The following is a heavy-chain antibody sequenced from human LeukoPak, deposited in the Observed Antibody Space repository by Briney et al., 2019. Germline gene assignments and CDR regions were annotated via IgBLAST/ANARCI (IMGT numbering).Heavy chain of an antibody. CDR2: ISGYNGDT. CDR3: ARDDALVATGSFDY. CDR1: GYTFTSYG. V-gene: IGHV1-18*01. Sequence: ASVKVSCKASGYTFTSYGINWVRQAPGQGLEWMGWISGYNGDTNYAQKLQGRVTMTTDTSTSTAYMELRSLRSDDTAVYYCARDDALVATGSFDYWGQGTLVTVSS. D-gene: IGHD5-12*01. J-gene: IGHJ4*02.